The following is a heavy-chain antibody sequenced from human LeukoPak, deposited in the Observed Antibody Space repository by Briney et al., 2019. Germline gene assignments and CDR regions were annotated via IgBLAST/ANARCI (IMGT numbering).Heavy chain of an antibody. V-gene: IGHV3-74*01. D-gene: IGHD2/OR15-2a*01. J-gene: IGHJ4*02. CDR1: ANYW. CDR3: VSFYETY. CDR2: INSDGSWT. Sequence: GGSLRLSCVASANYWMHWVRQAPGKGLVWVSHINSDGSWTSYADSVKGRFTISKDNAKNTVYLQMNSLRAENTAVYYCVSFYETYWGRGTLVTVSS.